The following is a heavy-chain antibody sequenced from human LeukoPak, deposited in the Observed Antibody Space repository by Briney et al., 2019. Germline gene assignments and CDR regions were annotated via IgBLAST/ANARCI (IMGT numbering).Heavy chain of an antibody. J-gene: IGHJ2*01. CDR1: GFTFSSYG. D-gene: IGHD4-17*01. Sequence: PGGTLRLSCAASGFTFSSYGMSWVRQAPGKGLEWVSAISGSGGSTYYADSVKGRFTISRDNSKNTLYLQMNSLRAEDTAVYYCAKPDYGELYFDLWGRGTLVTVSS. V-gene: IGHV3-23*01. CDR3: AKPDYGELYFDL. CDR2: ISGSGGST.